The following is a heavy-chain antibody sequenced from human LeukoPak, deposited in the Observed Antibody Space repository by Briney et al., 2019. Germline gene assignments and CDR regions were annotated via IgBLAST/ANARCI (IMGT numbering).Heavy chain of an antibody. V-gene: IGHV3-48*03. D-gene: IGHD3-22*01. CDR1: GFTFSSYT. J-gene: IGHJ4*02. CDR2: ISSSGSTT. Sequence: PGRSLRLSCAAPGFTFSSYTMHWVRQAPGKGLHSVSYISSSGSTTYYADSVKGRFTISRDNAKNSLYLQMNSLRAEDTAVYYCARDRRYYYDSSGYYYPFDYWGQGTLVTVSS. CDR3: ARDRRYYYDSSGYYYPFDY.